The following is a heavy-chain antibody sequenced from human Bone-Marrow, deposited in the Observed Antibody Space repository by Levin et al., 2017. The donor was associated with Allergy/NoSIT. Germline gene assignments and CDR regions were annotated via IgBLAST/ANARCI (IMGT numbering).Heavy chain of an antibody. J-gene: IGHJ6*02. CDR2: IWYDGSNK. CDR1: GFTFSGSG. D-gene: IGHD1-14*01. CDR3: ARGNHYGMDV. V-gene: IGHV3-33*01. Sequence: GGSLRLSCATSGFTFSGSGFHWVRQAPGKGLEWVAVIWYDGSNKYYADSVKGRFTISRDNSKKTLYLQMNSLRGEDTAVYYCARGNHYGMDVWGQGTTVTVSS.